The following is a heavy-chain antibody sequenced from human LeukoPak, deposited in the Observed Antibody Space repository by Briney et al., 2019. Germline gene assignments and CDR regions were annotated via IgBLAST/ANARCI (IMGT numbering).Heavy chain of an antibody. CDR2: IYPGDSDT. CDR3: ARRRLQNPGAVAGTDYFDY. Sequence: GESLKISCKGSGYSFTSYWIGWVRQMPGKGLEWMGIIYPGDSDTRYSPSFQGQVTISADKSISTAYLQWSSLKASDTAMYYCARRRLQNPGAVAGTDYFDYWGQGTLVTVSS. D-gene: IGHD6-19*01. J-gene: IGHJ4*02. CDR1: GYSFTSYW. V-gene: IGHV5-51*01.